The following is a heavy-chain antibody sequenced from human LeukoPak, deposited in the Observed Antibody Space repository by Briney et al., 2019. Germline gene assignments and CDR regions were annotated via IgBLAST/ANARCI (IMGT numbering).Heavy chain of an antibody. D-gene: IGHD2-15*01. CDR2: VYHTGII. CDR3: ARHHSALNWFDP. CDR1: GDSITSGTYY. Sequence: PAETLSLTCTVSGDSITSGTYYWDWIRQAPGKGLEWIGNVYHTGIIYYNPSLESRVNMSVDTSKNQFSLKLNSLTAADTAVYYCARHHSALNWFDPWGQGTLVTVSS. J-gene: IGHJ5*02. V-gene: IGHV4-39*01.